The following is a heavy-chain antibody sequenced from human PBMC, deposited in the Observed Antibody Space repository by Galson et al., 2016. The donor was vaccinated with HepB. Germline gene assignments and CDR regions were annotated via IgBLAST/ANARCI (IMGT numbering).Heavy chain of an antibody. J-gene: IGHJ4*02. CDR1: GLTVSSNY. Sequence: SLRLSCAASGLTVSSNYMSWVRQAPGKGLEWVSVIYSGGSTYYADSVKGRFTISRDNSKNTLYLQMNSLRAEDTAVYYCARFSGRAAAGTEYYFDYWGQGTLVTVSS. CDR3: ARFSGRAAAGTEYYFDY. CDR2: IYSGGST. V-gene: IGHV3-53*01. D-gene: IGHD3-10*01.